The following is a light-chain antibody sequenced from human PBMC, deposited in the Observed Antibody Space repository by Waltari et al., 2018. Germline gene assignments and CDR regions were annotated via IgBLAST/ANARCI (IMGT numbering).Light chain of an antibody. CDR3: QQRSDWPFT. J-gene: IGKJ2*01. Sequence: EIVLTQSPATLSLSPGERATLSCRASQSVSSSLAWYQQKPGQAPRLLIYEASKRATGIPARFSGSGSGTDFTLTIGGLEPEDFAVYYCQQRSDWPFTFGQGTKLEI. CDR2: EAS. CDR1: QSVSSS. V-gene: IGKV3-11*01.